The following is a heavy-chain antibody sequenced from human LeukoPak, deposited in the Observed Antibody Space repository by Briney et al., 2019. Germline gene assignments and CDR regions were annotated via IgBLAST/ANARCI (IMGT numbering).Heavy chain of an antibody. CDR2: ISSSSSYI. Sequence: GGSLRLSCAASGFTFSSYSMIWVRQAPGEGREWVSSISSSSSYIYYADSVKGRFTISRDNAKNSLYLQMNSLRSEDTAVYYCARGVTIIRGIIIVWFDPWGQGTLVTVSS. J-gene: IGHJ5*02. D-gene: IGHD3-10*01. CDR3: ARGVTIIRGIIIVWFDP. CDR1: GFTFSSYS. V-gene: IGHV3-21*04.